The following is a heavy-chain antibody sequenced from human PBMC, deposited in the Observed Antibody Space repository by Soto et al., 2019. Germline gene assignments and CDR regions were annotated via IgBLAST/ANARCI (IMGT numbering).Heavy chain of an antibody. CDR3: ARDPNDSSAYYHHYYYGMDV. CDR1: ESTFSSYS. CDR2: ISSTSYFI. J-gene: IGHJ6*02. D-gene: IGHD3-22*01. V-gene: IGHV3-21*02. Sequence: EVQLVESGGGLVKPGGSLRLSCATSESTFSSYSMNWVRQAPGKRLEWVASISSTSYFIYYADSVKGRFTISRDNAKNSLYLQMNSLRADDTAVYYCARDPNDSSAYYHHYYYGMDVWGQGTTVTVSS.